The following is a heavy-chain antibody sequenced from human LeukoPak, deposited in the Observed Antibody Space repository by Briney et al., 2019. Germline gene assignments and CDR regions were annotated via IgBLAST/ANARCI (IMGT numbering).Heavy chain of an antibody. J-gene: IGHJ5*02. CDR2: IYTSGST. D-gene: IGHD3-22*01. CDR1: GGSISSYY. V-gene: IGHV4-4*07. Sequence: ETLSLTCTVSGGSISSYYWSWIRQPAGKGLEWIGRIYTSGSTNYNPSLKSRVTMSVDTSKNQFSLKLSSVTAADTAVYNCGRDRWDSSGYYYSWFDPWGQGTLVTVSS. CDR3: GRDRWDSSGYYYSWFDP.